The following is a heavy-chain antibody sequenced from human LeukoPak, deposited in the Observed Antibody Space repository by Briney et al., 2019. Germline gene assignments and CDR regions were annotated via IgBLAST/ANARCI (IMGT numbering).Heavy chain of an antibody. J-gene: IGHJ4*02. CDR2: VYHSGST. CDR3: AGRGYTLNY. CDR1: GGSISSSNW. D-gene: IGHD1-1*01. Sequence: PSETLSLTCAVSGGSISSSNWWSWVRQPPGKGLEWIGEVYHSGSTNYNPSLKRRVTISVDESKNQFSLRLSSVTAADTAVYYCAGRGYTLNYWGQGTLVTVSS. V-gene: IGHV4-4*02.